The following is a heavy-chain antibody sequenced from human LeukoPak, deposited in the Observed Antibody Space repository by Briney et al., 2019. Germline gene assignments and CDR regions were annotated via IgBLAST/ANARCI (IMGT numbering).Heavy chain of an antibody. CDR2: INHSGST. CDR3: ASTVGYCSSTSCSTYYYYGMDV. D-gene: IGHD2-2*01. J-gene: IGHJ6*02. Sequence: SETLSLTCAVYGGSFSGYYWSWIRQPPGKGLEWIGEINHSGSTNYNPSLKSRVTISVDTSKNQFSLKLSSVTAADTAVYYCASTVGYCSSTSCSTYYYYGMDVWGQGTTVTVSS. CDR1: GGSFSGYY. V-gene: IGHV4-34*01.